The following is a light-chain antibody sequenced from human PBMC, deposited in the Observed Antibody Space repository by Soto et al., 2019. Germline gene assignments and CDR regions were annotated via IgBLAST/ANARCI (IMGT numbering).Light chain of an antibody. J-gene: IGKJ3*01. CDR1: QSVSSN. CDR2: GAS. CDR3: QQYNNWPPIFT. V-gene: IGKV3D-15*01. Sequence: EIVMTQSPATLSVSPGERATLSCRASQSVSSNLAWYQQQPGQAPRLLIYGASIRATGIPARFSGSGSGTEFTLTISSLQSEDFAVYYCQQYNNWPPIFTFGPGTKVDIK.